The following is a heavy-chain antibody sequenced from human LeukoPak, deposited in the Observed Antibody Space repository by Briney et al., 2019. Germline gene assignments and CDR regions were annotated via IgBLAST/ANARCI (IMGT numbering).Heavy chain of an antibody. CDR2: ISYDGSNK. J-gene: IGHJ4*02. Sequence: GGSLRLSCAASGFTFNSYSMNWVRQAPGKGLEWVAVISYDGSNKYYADSVKGRFTISRDNSKNTLYLQMNSLRAEDTAVYYCLVGYYDSSGYYEFDYWGQGTLVTVSS. CDR3: LVGYYDSSGYYEFDY. D-gene: IGHD3-22*01. V-gene: IGHV3-30*03. CDR1: GFTFNSYS.